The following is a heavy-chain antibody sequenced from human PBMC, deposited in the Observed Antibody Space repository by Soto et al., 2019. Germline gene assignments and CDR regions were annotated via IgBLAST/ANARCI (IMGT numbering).Heavy chain of an antibody. CDR3: VRDLGSGRRYFDY. Sequence: EGQVVESGGGLVQPGGSLRLSCAASGFSFSNYGRNWVRQAPGKGLEWVSYIDSSSSIIYYAGSVKGRLTISRDNANNSLYMQMNSLRADDTAVYYCVRDLGSGRRYFDYWGQGTLVTVSS. CDR2: IDSSSSII. V-gene: IGHV3-48*01. CDR1: GFSFSNYG. J-gene: IGHJ4*02. D-gene: IGHD6-19*01.